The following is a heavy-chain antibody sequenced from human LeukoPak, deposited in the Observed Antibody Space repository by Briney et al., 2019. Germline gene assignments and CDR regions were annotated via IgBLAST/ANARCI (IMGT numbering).Heavy chain of an antibody. CDR1: GGTFISYA. CDR3: ARPIVPVNAIPRGLGY. D-gene: IGHD2-8*01. J-gene: IGHJ4*02. Sequence: SVKVSCKASGGTFISYAISWVRQAPGQGLEWMGGIIPIFGTANYAQKFQGRVTITADKSTSTAYMELSSLRAEDTAIYYCARPIVPVNAIPRGLGYWGQGTLVTVSS. V-gene: IGHV1-69*06. CDR2: IIPIFGTA.